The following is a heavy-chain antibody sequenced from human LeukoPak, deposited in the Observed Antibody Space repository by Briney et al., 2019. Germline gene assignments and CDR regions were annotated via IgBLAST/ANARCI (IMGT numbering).Heavy chain of an antibody. V-gene: IGHV4-61*01. Sequence: SETLSLTCTVSGGSISSSSYYWSWIRQPPGKGLEWIGYIYHSGNTNYNPSLKSRVTISVDTSKNQFSVRLSSVTAADTAVYYCAASGYSSGWYRYFQHWGQGTLVTVSS. CDR2: IYHSGNT. D-gene: IGHD6-19*01. J-gene: IGHJ1*01. CDR1: GGSISSSSYY. CDR3: AASGYSSGWYRYFQH.